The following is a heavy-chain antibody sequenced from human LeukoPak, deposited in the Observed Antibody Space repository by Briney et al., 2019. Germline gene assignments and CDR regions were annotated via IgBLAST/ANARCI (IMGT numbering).Heavy chain of an antibody. CDR3: ARERGYSYGSNWFDP. V-gene: IGHV4-59*01. CDR2: IYYSGST. Sequence: SETLSLTCNVSGGSISSYYWSWIRQPPGKGLEWIGYIYYSGSTNYNPSLKSRVTISVDTSKNQFSLKLSSVTAADTAVYYCARERGYSYGSNWFDPWGQGTLVTVSS. D-gene: IGHD5-18*01. J-gene: IGHJ5*02. CDR1: GGSISSYY.